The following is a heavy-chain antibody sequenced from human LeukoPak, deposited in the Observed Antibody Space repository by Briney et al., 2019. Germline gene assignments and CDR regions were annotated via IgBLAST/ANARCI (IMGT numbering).Heavy chain of an antibody. V-gene: IGHV6-1*01. J-gene: IGHJ4*02. CDR3: ARDLYYYGSGSYYKPLDY. CDR1: GDSVSSNSAA. Sequence: SQTLSLTCAISGDSVSSNSAAWNWIRQSPSRGLEWLGRTYYRSKWYNDYAVSVKSRITINPDTSKNQSSLQLNSVTPEDTAVYYCARDLYYYGSGSYYKPLDYWGQGTLVTVSS. CDR2: TYYRSKWYN. D-gene: IGHD3-10*01.